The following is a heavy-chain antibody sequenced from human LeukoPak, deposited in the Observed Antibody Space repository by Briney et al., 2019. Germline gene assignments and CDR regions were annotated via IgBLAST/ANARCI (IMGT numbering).Heavy chain of an antibody. CDR1: GGSFSGYY. J-gene: IGHJ5*02. D-gene: IGHD3-3*01. Sequence: PSETLSLTCAVYGGSFSGYYWSWIRQPPGKGLEWIGEINHSGSTNYNPSLKSRVTISVDTSENQFSLKLGSVTAADTAVYYCARGRRDFWSGYYASVASWFDPWGQGTLVTVSS. CDR3: ARGRRDFWSGYYASVASWFDP. CDR2: INHSGST. V-gene: IGHV4-34*01.